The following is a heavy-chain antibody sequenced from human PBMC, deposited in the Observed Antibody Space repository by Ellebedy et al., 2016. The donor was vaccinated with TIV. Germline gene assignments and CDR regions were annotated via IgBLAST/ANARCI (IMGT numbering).Heavy chain of an antibody. V-gene: IGHV3-48*04. D-gene: IGHD2-8*01. CDR2: ISGSSNTK. J-gene: IGHJ5*02. CDR3: ARNGYCTPSNCRSYNWFDP. Sequence: PGGSLRLSCVASGFTFSKYGMNLLRHAPGKGLEWVSYISGSSNTKHYADPVKGRFTVSRDNAKNSLYLQMNSLTVDDTAEYYCARNGYCTPSNCRSYNWFDPWGQGTLVTVSS. CDR1: GFTFSKYG.